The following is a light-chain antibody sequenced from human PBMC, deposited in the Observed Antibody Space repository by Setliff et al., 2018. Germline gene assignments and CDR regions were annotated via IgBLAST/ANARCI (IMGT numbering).Light chain of an antibody. CDR3: SSYSSRTTLDV. J-gene: IGLJ1*01. V-gene: IGLV2-14*03. Sequence: QSALTQPASVSGSPGQSITISCTGSTSGIGAYNYVAWYQQHPGKAPKLMIYDVSVRPSGVSSRFSGSKSGNTASLTISGLQAEDEADYYCSSYSSRTTLDVFGTGTKVT. CDR1: TSGIGAYNY. CDR2: DVS.